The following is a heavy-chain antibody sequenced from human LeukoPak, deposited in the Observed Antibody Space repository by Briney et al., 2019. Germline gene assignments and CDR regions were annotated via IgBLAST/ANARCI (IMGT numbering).Heavy chain of an antibody. V-gene: IGHV3-53*01. CDR2: IYSSGST. D-gene: IGHD3-3*01. Sequence: GGSLRLSCAASGFNVSNNYMTWVRQAPGKGLEWVSLIYSSGSTYYADSVKGRFTISRDNSKNTLYLQMNSLRAEDTAVYYCAKTVDDFWSGTNWFDPWGQGTLVTVSS. CDR3: AKTVDDFWSGTNWFDP. CDR1: GFNVSNNY. J-gene: IGHJ5*02.